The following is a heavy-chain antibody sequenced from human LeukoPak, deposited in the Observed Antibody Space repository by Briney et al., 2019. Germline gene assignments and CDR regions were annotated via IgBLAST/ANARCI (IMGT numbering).Heavy chain of an antibody. CDR3: ARNLYYYDSSNYFYY. Sequence: GGSLRLSCAASGLTVSSNYMSWVRQAPGKGLEWVSVIYTGGSTYYADSVKGRFTISRDNSKNTLYLQMNSLRAEDTAVYYCARNLYYYDSSNYFYYWGQGTLVTVSS. V-gene: IGHV3-53*01. CDR1: GLTVSSNY. J-gene: IGHJ4*02. CDR2: IYTGGST. D-gene: IGHD3-22*01.